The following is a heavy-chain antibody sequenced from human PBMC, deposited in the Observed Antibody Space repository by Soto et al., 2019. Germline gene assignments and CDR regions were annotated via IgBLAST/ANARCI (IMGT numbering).Heavy chain of an antibody. D-gene: IGHD6-19*01. CDR1: GYTFTSYY. Sequence: GASVKVSCKASGYTFTSYYMHWVRQAPGQGLEWMGIINPSGGSTSYAQKFQGRVTMTRDTSTSTVYMELSSLRSEDTAVYYCARDRMYLSSGWWSYYYGMDVWGQGTTVTVSS. CDR2: INPSGGST. V-gene: IGHV1-46*01. J-gene: IGHJ6*02. CDR3: ARDRMYLSSGWWSYYYGMDV.